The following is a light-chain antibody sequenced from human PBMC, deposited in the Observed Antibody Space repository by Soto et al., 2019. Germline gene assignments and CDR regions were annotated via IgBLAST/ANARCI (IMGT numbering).Light chain of an antibody. J-gene: IGKJ5*01. Sequence: EIVLTHSPGTLSLSPGEIATLSCRASQSVSSSYLAWYQQKPGQAPRLLIYGASSRATGIPDRFSGSGSGTDFTLTISRLEPEDFAVYYCQQYSISYTFGQGTRLEIK. V-gene: IGKV3-20*01. CDR3: QQYSISYT. CDR2: GAS. CDR1: QSVSSSY.